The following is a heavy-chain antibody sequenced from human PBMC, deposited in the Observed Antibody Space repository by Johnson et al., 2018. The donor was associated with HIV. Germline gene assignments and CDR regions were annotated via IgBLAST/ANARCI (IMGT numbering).Heavy chain of an antibody. CDR2: IRYDGSNK. CDR1: GFTFSSYG. D-gene: IGHD1-14*01. V-gene: IGHV3-30*02. CDR3: ARGPKNPGLDAFDI. J-gene: IGHJ3*02. Sequence: QVQLLESGGGVVQPGGSLRLSCAASGFTFSSYGMHWVRQAPGKGLEWVAFIRYDGSNKYYADSVKGRFTISRDNSKNSLYLQMNSLKTEDTAVYYCARGPKNPGLDAFDIWGQGTVVTVSS.